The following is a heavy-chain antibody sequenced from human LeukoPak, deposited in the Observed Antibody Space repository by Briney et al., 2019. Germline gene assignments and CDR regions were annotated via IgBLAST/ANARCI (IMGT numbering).Heavy chain of an antibody. Sequence: PSETLSLTCTVSGGALSSYHWSWIRQSPGRGLEWLGHISYRGNTDYNPALKSRVTISVDMFYNQFSLKLSSVTAADTAVYYCAGTYYFDSSGQYFGGNGFDIWGQGTMVTVSS. D-gene: IGHD3-22*01. CDR1: GGALSSYH. CDR3: AGTYYFDSSGQYFGGNGFDI. J-gene: IGHJ3*02. CDR2: ISYRGNT. V-gene: IGHV4-59*12.